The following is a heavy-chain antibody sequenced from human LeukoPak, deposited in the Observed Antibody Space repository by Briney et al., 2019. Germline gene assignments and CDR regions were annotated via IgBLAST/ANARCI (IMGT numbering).Heavy chain of an antibody. CDR2: IIPIFGTA. V-gene: IGHV1-69*05. J-gene: IGHJ6*03. CDR1: GGTFSSYA. CDR3: ARVDPETYDFWSGDYYYMDV. D-gene: IGHD3-3*01. Sequence: ASVKVSCKASGGTFSSYAISWVRQAPGQGLEWMGGIIPIFGTANYAQKFQGRVTITTDESTSTAYMELSSLRSEDTAVYYCARVDPETYDFWSGDYYYMDVWGKGTTVTVSS.